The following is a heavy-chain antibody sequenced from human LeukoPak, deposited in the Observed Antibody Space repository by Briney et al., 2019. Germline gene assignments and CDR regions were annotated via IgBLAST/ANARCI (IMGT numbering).Heavy chain of an antibody. CDR1: GFTFSSYE. J-gene: IGHJ4*02. CDR2: ISSSGSTI. CDR3: ARARLRWPTGGDY. V-gene: IGHV3-48*03. Sequence: PEGSLRLSCAASGFTFSSYEMNWVRQAPGKGLEWVSYISSSGSTIYYADSVKGRFTISRDNAKNSLYLQMNSLRAEDTAVYYCARARLRWPTGGDYWGQGTLVTVSS. D-gene: IGHD4-23*01.